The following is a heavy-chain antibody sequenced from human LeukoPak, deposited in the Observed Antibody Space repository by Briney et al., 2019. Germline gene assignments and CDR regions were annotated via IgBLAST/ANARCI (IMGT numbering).Heavy chain of an antibody. J-gene: IGHJ4*02. CDR3: ARWNSPHLDY. D-gene: IGHD2/OR15-2a*01. Sequence: PSQTLSLTCTVSGGSISSGDYYWSWVRQPPGKGLEWIGYIYYSGSTHYNPSLKGRVTISVDTSKNQFSLKLSSVTAADTAVYYCARWNSPHLDYWGQGTLVTVSS. CDR1: GGSISSGDYY. CDR2: IYYSGST. V-gene: IGHV4-30-4*01.